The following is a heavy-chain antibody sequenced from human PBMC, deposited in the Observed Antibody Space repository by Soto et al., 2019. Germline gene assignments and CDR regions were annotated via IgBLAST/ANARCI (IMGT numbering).Heavy chain of an antibody. Sequence: QVQLVESGGGLVKPGGSLRLSCAASGFTVSDFHMIWVRQAPGKGQEWISYIYSGGSTVSYAGSVQGRFTISRDNAKNSLYLQLDSLGVADLAVYYGAKRIVLTACHAVDVWSHGTTVTISS. CDR3: AKRIVLTACHAVDV. CDR2: IYSGGSTV. V-gene: IGHV3-11*01. J-gene: IGHJ6*02. D-gene: IGHD2-15*01. CDR1: GFTVSDFH.